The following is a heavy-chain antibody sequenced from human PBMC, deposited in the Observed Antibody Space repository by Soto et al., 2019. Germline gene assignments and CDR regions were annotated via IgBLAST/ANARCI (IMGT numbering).Heavy chain of an antibody. CDR2: INDDGGAK. CDR3: ARSPDKGGTDY. CDR1: GFTFSNYW. V-gene: IGHV3-7*01. D-gene: IGHD1-1*01. Sequence: EVQLVESGGGLVQPGGSVRLCCAASGFTFSNYWMSWVRQAPGKGLEWVANINDDGGAKYYVDSVKGRFTISRDNAQNSLYLQLNSLRVEDTAVYYGARSPDKGGTDYWGPGTLITVSS. J-gene: IGHJ4*02.